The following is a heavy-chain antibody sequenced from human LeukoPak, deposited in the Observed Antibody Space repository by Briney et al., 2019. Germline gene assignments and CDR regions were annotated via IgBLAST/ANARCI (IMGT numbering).Heavy chain of an antibody. D-gene: IGHD2-2*01. Sequence: GGSLRLSCAASGFTFRFYGMHWVRQAPGKGLECVAVIWNDGSKESYADSVKGRFTISRDNSMNTLYLQMNSLRVEDTAVYYCARDDCSSPSCYGYWGQGTLVAVSS. J-gene: IGHJ4*02. CDR1: GFTFRFYG. CDR3: ARDDCSSPSCYGY. CDR2: IWNDGSKE. V-gene: IGHV3-33*01.